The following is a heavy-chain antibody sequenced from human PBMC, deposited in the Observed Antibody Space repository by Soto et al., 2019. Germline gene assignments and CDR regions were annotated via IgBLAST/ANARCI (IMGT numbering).Heavy chain of an antibody. D-gene: IGHD1-26*01. CDR1: GFTFSSYG. CDR2: ISYDGSNK. CDR3: AKAEWEFDGFDY. V-gene: IGHV3-30*18. Sequence: QVQLVESGGGVVQPGRSLRLSCAASGFTFSSYGMHWVRQAPGKGLEWVAVISYDGSNKYYADSVKGRFTISRDNSKNTLYLQMNSLRAEDTAVYYCAKAEWEFDGFDYWGQGTLVTVSS. J-gene: IGHJ4*02.